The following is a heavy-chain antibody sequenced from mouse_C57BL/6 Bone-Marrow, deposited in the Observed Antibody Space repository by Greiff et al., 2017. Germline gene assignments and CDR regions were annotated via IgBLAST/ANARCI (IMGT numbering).Heavy chain of an antibody. CDR2: IDPSDSYT. CDR3: ARKDYYGFAY. D-gene: IGHD1-1*01. CDR1: GYTFTSYW. Sequence: VQLQQPGAELVMPGASVKLSCKASGYTFTSYWMHWVKQRPGQGLEWIGEIDPSDSYTNYNQKFKGKSTLTVDKSSSTAYMQLSSLTSEDSAVYYCARKDYYGFAYWGQGTLVTVSA. J-gene: IGHJ3*01. V-gene: IGHV1-69*01.